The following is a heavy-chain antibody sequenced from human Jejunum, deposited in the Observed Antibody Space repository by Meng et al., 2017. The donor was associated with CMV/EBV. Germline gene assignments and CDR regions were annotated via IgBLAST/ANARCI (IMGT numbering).Heavy chain of an antibody. Sequence: SLRTYWWSWLRQSPGKGLEWIGYIHHSGTTNHNPSLRSRVIMSLDTSNNQFSLKLTSVTAADTAVYYCARDSYHYGSSTYNWFDPWGQGILVTVSS. V-gene: IGHV4-59*01. CDR2: IHHSGTT. CDR1: SLRTYW. D-gene: IGHD3-10*01. J-gene: IGHJ5*02. CDR3: ARDSYHYGSSTYNWFDP.